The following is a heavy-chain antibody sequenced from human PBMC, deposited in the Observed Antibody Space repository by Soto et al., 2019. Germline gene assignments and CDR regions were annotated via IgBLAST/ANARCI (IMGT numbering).Heavy chain of an antibody. CDR2: ISGYNGNI. J-gene: IGHJ4*02. Sequence: QVQLVQSGTEVKKPGASVKVSCKASGYSFTSYGISWVRQAPGQGLEWMGWISGYNGNINFAQKFKDRVTMTTDTSTSTAYMELRSLRSDDTAVYYCARAEVTVTTDYWGQGTLVSVSS. D-gene: IGHD4-4*01. CDR3: ARAEVTVTTDY. CDR1: GYSFTSYG. V-gene: IGHV1-18*01.